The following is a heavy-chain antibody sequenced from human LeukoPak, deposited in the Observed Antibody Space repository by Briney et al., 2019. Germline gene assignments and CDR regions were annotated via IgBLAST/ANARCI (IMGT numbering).Heavy chain of an antibody. V-gene: IGHV1-2*02. CDR1: GYTFTGYY. CDR2: INPNSGGT. CDR3: ARYCSSTICSKGFDY. D-gene: IGHD2-2*01. Sequence: ASVKVSCKASGYTFTGYYMHWVRQAPGQGLEWMGWINPNSGGTNYAQKFQGRVTMTRDTSISTAYMELSRLRSDDTAVYYCARYCSSTICSKGFDYWGLGTLVTVSS. J-gene: IGHJ4*02.